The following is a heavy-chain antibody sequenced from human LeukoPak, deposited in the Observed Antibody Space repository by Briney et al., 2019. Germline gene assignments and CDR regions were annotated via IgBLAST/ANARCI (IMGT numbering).Heavy chain of an antibody. V-gene: IGHV4-59*08. Sequence: PSETLSLTCTVSGGSISSYYWSWIRQPPGKGLEWIGYIYYSGSTNYNPSLKSRVTISVDTSKNQFSLKLSSVTAADTAVYYCARHPVVLRYFDWLPRADAFDIWGQGTMVTVSS. J-gene: IGHJ3*02. CDR3: ARHPVVLRYFDWLPRADAFDI. CDR1: GGSISSYY. D-gene: IGHD3-9*01. CDR2: IYYSGST.